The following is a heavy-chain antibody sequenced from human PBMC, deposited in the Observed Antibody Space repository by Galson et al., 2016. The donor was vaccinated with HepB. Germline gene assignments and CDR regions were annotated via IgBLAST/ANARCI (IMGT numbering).Heavy chain of an antibody. J-gene: IGHJ4*02. V-gene: IGHV3-15*01. CDR1: EFTFSSAW. D-gene: IGHD3-22*01. Sequence: SLRLSCASSEFTFSSAWMSWVRQTPGKGLAWVGRIKSNTEGGTTDYAAPVKGRFTISRDDSKNTLDLQMNSLKIEDTAVYYCSTELAYYDRRSYYFDYWGLGTLVSVSS. CDR2: IKSNTEGGTT. CDR3: STELAYYDRRSYYFDY.